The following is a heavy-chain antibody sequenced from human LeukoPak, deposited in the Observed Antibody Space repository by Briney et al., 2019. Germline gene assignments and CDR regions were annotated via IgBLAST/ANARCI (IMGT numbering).Heavy chain of an antibody. CDR3: ARYVVRGVNWFDP. Sequence: SETLSLTCTVSGGSISSYYWSWIRQPPGKGLEWIGYIYYSGSTNYNPSLKSRVTISVDTPKNQFSLKLSSVTAADTAVYYCARYVVRGVNWFDPWGQGTLVTVSS. J-gene: IGHJ5*02. CDR1: GGSISSYY. V-gene: IGHV4-59*08. CDR2: IYYSGST. D-gene: IGHD3-10*01.